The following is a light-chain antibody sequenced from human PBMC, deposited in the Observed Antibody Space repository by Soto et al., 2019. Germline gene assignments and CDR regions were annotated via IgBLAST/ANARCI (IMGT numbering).Light chain of an antibody. CDR2: EVS. CDR3: CSYAGSSAFPFV. J-gene: IGLJ1*01. V-gene: IGLV2-23*02. Sequence: QSALTQPASVSGSPEQSITISCTGTSSDVGSYDLVSWYQQYPGKAPKLMIYEVSERPSGVSNRFSGSKSGNTASLTISGLLAEDEADYYCCSYAGSSAFPFVFGTGTKATVL. CDR1: SSDVGSYDL.